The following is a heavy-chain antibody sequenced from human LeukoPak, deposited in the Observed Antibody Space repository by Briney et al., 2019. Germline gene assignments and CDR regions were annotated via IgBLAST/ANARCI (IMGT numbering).Heavy chain of an antibody. V-gene: IGHV3-33*01. CDR2: IWYHGSET. D-gene: IGHD2-2*01. CDR3: ARRVCTSTSCYPGDS. CDR1: GFTFSDYG. Sequence: QPGGSLRLSCAASGFTFSDYGMHWVRQAPGKGLDWVAVIWYHGSETYYADPVKGRFTISRDNSKDTLYLQMNSLRVEDTAIYYCARRVCTSTSCYPGDSWGQGTLVTVSS. J-gene: IGHJ4*02.